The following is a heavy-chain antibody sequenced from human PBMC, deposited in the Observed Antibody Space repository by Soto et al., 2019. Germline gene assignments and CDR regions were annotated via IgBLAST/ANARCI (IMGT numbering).Heavy chain of an antibody. D-gene: IGHD5-18*01. CDR3: ARVLFWGYSSVHDAFDI. CDR2: ISYDGSNK. J-gene: IGHJ3*02. V-gene: IGHV3-30-3*01. CDR1: GFTFSSYA. Sequence: GGSLSLSCAASGFTFSSYAMHWVRQAPGKGLEWVAVISYDGSNKYYADSVKGRFTISRDNSKNTLYLQMNSLRAEDTAVYYCARVLFWGYSSVHDAFDIWGQGTMVTVSS.